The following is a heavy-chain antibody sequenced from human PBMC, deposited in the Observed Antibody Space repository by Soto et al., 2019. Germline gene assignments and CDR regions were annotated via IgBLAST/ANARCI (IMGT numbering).Heavy chain of an antibody. CDR3: AKANRHLVGGYYFSYGMDF. D-gene: IGHD1-26*01. Sequence: QVQLVQSGAEVKKPGSSVKVSCKTSGGTFTSHAINWVRQAPGQGLEWMGGIIPSFGTAKYAQKFQGRVMISADEFTDAVDIGLSGLRSEDTAKSFRAKANRHLVGGYYFSYGMDFWGQGTSITVSS. V-gene: IGHV1-69*12. CDR2: IIPSFGTA. CDR1: GGTFTSHA. J-gene: IGHJ6*01.